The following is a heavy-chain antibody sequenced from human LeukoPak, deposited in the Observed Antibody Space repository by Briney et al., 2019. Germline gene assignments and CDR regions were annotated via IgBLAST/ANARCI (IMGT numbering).Heavy chain of an antibody. CDR2: ISYDGSNK. J-gene: IGHJ4*02. D-gene: IGHD6-19*01. V-gene: IGHV3-30-3*01. CDR3: TRVRGRNSGYY. CDR1: GFTFSNYT. Sequence: GGSLRLSCAASGFTFSNYTMHWVRQAPGKGLEWVAVISYDGSNKYYADSVKGRFTISRDNSKNTLYLEMDSLRVEDTAVYYCTRVRGRNSGYYWGQGTLVTVSS.